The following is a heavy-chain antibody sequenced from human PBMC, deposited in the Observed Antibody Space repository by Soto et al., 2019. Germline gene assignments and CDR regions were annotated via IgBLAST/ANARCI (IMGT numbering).Heavy chain of an antibody. J-gene: IGHJ3*02. CDR3: AGQKTVAGTEDTFDI. Sequence: LSLTCTVSGGSIRSYYWSWIRQPPGKGLEWIGYVYYSGSTKYNPTLKSRLTISLDTSKNQFSLKLASVTAADTAVYYCAGQKTVAGTEDTFDIWGQGTMVTVSS. CDR2: VYYSGST. V-gene: IGHV4-59*08. D-gene: IGHD1-1*01. CDR1: GGSIRSYY.